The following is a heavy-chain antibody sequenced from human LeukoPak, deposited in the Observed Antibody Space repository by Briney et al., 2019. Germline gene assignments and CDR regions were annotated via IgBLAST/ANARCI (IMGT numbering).Heavy chain of an antibody. CDR3: AREAPYSSGWNFDY. Sequence: SETLSLTCTVSGGSVSNSLYYWSWIRQPPGKGLEWIGYIYYSGSTNYNPSLKGRVTISIDTSRNQFSLRLNSMTAADTAVYYCAREAPYSSGWNFDYWGQGTLVTVSS. V-gene: IGHV4-61*01. J-gene: IGHJ4*02. CDR2: IYYSGST. CDR1: GGSVSNSLYY. D-gene: IGHD6-19*01.